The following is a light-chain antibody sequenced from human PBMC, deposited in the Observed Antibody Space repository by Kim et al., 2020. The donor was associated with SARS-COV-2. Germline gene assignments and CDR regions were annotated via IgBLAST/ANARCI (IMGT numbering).Light chain of an antibody. CDR3: GTWDSSLSAVV. CDR2: DNN. J-gene: IGLJ2*01. V-gene: IGLV1-51*01. Sequence: GQKVTISCSGSSSNIGYNYVSWYQQLPGTAPKLHIYDNNKRPSGIPDRFSGSKSGTSATLGITGLQTGDEADYYCGTWDSSLSAVVFGGGTQLTVL. CDR1: SSNIGYNY.